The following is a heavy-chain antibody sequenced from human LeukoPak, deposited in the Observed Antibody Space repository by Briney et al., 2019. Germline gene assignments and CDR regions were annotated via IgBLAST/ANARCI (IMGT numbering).Heavy chain of an antibody. CDR3: ARQGGGYD. V-gene: IGHV4-59*08. Sequence: SETLSLTCTVSGGSISRHYWMWIRQPPGKGLEWLGYNYYTGSTNYNSSLGGRITILIDTSKNQFSLTLTSVTAADTAVYYCARQGGGYDWGQGILVTVSS. D-gene: IGHD5-12*01. CDR1: GGSISRHY. CDR2: NYYTGST. J-gene: IGHJ4*02.